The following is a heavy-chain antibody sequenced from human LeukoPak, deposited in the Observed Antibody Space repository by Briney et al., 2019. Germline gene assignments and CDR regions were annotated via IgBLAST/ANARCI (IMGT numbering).Heavy chain of an antibody. D-gene: IGHD6-19*01. CDR3: ARHNTGYSDSSGGYYFDY. CDR2: IYSGGST. V-gene: IGHV3-66*04. CDR1: GFTVSSNY. Sequence: GGSLRLSCAASGFTVSSNYMSWVRQAPGKGLEWVSVIYSGGSTYYADSVKGRFTISRGNSKNTLYLQMNSLRAEDTAVYYCARHNTGYSDSSGGYYFDYWGQGTLVTVSS. J-gene: IGHJ4*02.